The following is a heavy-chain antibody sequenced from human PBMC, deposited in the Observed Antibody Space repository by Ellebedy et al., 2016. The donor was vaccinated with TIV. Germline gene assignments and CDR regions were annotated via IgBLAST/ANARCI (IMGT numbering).Heavy chain of an antibody. J-gene: IGHJ4*02. CDR3: ARGTVAPPALKYIDS. D-gene: IGHD6-19*01. CDR1: GGSFSGYY. V-gene: IGHV4-34*01. CDR2: ITHSGST. Sequence: SETLSLXXAVYGGSFSGYYWTWIRQPPGKGLEWIGEITHSGSTNYSPSLKSRVVISVDTSKNQFSLKLRSVTAADTAVYFCARGTVAPPALKYIDSWGRGTLVTVSS.